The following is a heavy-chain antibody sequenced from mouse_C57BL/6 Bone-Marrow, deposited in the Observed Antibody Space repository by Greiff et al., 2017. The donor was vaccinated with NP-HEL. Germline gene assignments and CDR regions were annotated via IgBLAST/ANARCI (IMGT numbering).Heavy chain of an antibody. CDR1: GYTFTSYG. V-gene: IGHV1-81*01. CDR2: IYPRSGNT. J-gene: IGHJ2*01. Sequence: QVQLKESGAELARPGASVKLSCKASGYTFTSYGISWVKQRTGQGLEWIGEIYPRSGNTYYNEKFKGKATLTADKSSSTAYMELRSLTSEDSVVYFCASPYYYGSRDFDYWGQGTTLTVSS. D-gene: IGHD1-1*01. CDR3: ASPYYYGSRDFDY.